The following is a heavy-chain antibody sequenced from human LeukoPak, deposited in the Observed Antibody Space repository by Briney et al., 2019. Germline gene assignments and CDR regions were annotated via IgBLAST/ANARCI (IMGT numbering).Heavy chain of an antibody. CDR2: ISYDGSNK. CDR3: ARDAGDIMATTQTHFDY. J-gene: IGHJ4*02. CDR1: GFTFSSYA. Sequence: GGSLRLSCAASGFTFSSYAMHWVRQAPGKGLEWVAVISYDGSNKYYADSMKGRFTISRDDSKNTLYLQMNSLGAEDTAVYYCARDAGDIMATTQTHFDYWGQGTPVTVSS. D-gene: IGHD5-12*01. V-gene: IGHV3-30-3*01.